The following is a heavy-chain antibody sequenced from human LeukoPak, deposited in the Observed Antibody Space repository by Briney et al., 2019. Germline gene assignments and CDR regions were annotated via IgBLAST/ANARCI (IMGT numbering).Heavy chain of an antibody. CDR2: ISTTGEIT. CDR1: GLTFSNQA. J-gene: IGHJ4*02. Sequence: GGSLRLACVVSGLTFSNQAMTCVRQASETGLEWVSTISTTGEITYYADAVKGRFTISRDNSKNTVLLHMNDLRVDDTPIYYCGGDYWGQGTLVTVSS. CDR3: GGDY. V-gene: IGHV3-23*01.